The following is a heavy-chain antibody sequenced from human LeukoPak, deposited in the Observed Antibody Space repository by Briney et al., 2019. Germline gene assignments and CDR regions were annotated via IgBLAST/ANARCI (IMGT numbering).Heavy chain of an antibody. J-gene: IGHJ6*03. D-gene: IGHD3-10*01. CDR3: ARVNGSGTYRRFYYYHMDV. CDR2: ISTSSRHI. V-gene: IGHV3-21*01. Sequence: GGSLRLPCAVSKFTFSTYSMNWVRQAPGKGLEWVSFISTSSRHIYYADSVKGRFTISRDNAKNSLYLQMNSLRAEDTAVYFCARVNGSGTYRRFYYYHMDVWGKGTTVTVSS. CDR1: KFTFSTYS.